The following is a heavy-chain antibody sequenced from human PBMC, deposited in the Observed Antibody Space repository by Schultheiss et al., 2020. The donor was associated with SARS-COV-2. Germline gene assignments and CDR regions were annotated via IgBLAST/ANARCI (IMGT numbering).Heavy chain of an antibody. J-gene: IGHJ4*02. CDR3: ARDYGDYVFDY. D-gene: IGHD4-17*01. CDR2: INHSGST. CDR1: GGSISSSSYY. Sequence: SETLSLTCTVSGGSISSSSYYWGWIRQPPGKGLEWIGEINHSGSTNYNPSLKSRVTISVDKSKNQFSLKLSSVTAADTAVYYCARDYGDYVFDYWGQGTLVTVSS. V-gene: IGHV4-39*07.